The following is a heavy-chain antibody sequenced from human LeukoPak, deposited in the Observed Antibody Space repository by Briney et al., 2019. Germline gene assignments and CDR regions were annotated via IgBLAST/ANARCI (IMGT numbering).Heavy chain of an antibody. V-gene: IGHV1-69*04. J-gene: IGHJ4*02. D-gene: IGHD3-22*01. CDR2: IIPILGIA. CDR3: ARDGYYDSSGYYYASFFDY. CDR1: GGTFSSYA. Sequence: SVKVSCKASGGTFSSYAISWVRQAPGQGLGWMGRIIPILGIANYAQKFQGRVTITADKSTSTAYMELSSLRSEDTAVYYCARDGYYDSSGYYYASFFDYWGQGTLVTVSS.